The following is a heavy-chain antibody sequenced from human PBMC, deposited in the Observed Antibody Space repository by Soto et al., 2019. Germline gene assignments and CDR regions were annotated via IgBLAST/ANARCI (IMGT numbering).Heavy chain of an antibody. CDR1: GFTFSSSA. CDR3: GKVGSYHYSGTNDY. J-gene: IGHJ4*02. CDR2: ISGSGGTT. V-gene: IGHV3-23*01. D-gene: IGHD3-16*02. Sequence: GGSLRLSCAASGFTFSSSAMTWVRQAPGKGLEWVSSISGSGGTTYYAESMKGRFTISRDNSNNTLFLQVNSLRAEDTALYFCGKVGSYHYSGTNDYWGQGTLVTVSS.